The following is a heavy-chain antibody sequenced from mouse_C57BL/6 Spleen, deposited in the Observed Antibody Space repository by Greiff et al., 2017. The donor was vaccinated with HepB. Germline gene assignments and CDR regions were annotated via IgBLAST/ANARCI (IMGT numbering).Heavy chain of an antibody. V-gene: IGHV5-9-1*02. J-gene: IGHJ4*01. Sequence: EVKLMDSGEGLVKPGGSLKLSCAASGFTFSSYAMSWVRQTPEKRLEWVAYISSGGDYIYYADTVKGRFTISRDNARNTLYLQMSSLKSEDTAMYYCTRVNWEDYAMDYWGQGTSVTVSS. CDR3: TRVNWEDYAMDY. CDR2: ISSGGDYI. D-gene: IGHD4-1*02. CDR1: GFTFSSYA.